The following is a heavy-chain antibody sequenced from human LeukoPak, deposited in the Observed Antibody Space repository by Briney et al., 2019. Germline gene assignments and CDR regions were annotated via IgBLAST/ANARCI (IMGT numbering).Heavy chain of an antibody. CDR3: ASTGYSSGWLNRYFDL. CDR1: GGSISSYY. V-gene: IGHV4-4*07. Sequence: SETLSLTCTVSGGSISSYYWSWIRQPAGKGLEWIVRIYTSGSTNYNPSLKSRVTMSVDTSKNQFSLKLSSVTAADTAVYYCASTGYSSGWLNRYFDLWGRGTLVTVSS. CDR2: IYTSGST. J-gene: IGHJ2*01. D-gene: IGHD6-19*01.